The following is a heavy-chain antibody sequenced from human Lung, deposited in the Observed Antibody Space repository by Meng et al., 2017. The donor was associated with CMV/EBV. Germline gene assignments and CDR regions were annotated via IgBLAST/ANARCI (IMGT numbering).Heavy chain of an antibody. D-gene: IGHD2-8*02. Sequence: GGSLRLXXAASGLTVNNNYLTWVRQAPGKGLEWVSVIYSGGSTYYTDSVKGRFTISRDNSKNTLYLQMNSLRAEDTAVYYCAKDMYWSQSYHGMYVWGQGXTVTVSS. CDR1: GLTVNNNY. V-gene: IGHV3-66*02. J-gene: IGHJ6*02. CDR3: AKDMYWSQSYHGMYV. CDR2: IYSGGST.